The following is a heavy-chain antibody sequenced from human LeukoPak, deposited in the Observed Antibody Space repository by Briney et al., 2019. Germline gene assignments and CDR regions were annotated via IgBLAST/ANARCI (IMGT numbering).Heavy chain of an antibody. CDR2: IYTSGST. CDR1: GGSISSYY. V-gene: IGHV4-4*07. J-gene: IGHJ4*02. CDR3: ARGGIAAAPSDY. D-gene: IGHD6-13*01. Sequence: SETLSLICTVSGGSISSYYWSWIRQPAGKGLEWIGRIYTSGSTNYNPSLKSRVTMSVDTSKNQFSLKLSSVTAADTAVYYCARGGIAAAPSDYWGQGTLVTVSS.